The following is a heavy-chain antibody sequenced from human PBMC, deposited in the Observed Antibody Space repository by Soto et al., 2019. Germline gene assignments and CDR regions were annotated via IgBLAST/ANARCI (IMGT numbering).Heavy chain of an antibody. CDR1: GYIFITYG. V-gene: IGHV1-3*04. CDR2: INTDDGNT. D-gene: IGHD1-1*01. J-gene: IGHJ4*02. Sequence: QVQLVQSGAEVNKPGASVKVSCKASGYIFITYGMHWLRQAPGQGLEWMGWINTDDGNTRYSQKFQGRVTITRDTSASTAYMELSSLRSEDTAVYYCARPVSGGNYFFDYWGQGTLVTVSS. CDR3: ARPVSGGNYFFDY.